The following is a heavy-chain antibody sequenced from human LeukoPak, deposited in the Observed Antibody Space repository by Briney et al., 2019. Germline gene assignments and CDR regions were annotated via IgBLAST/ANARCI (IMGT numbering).Heavy chain of an antibody. CDR2: IWYDGSNK. V-gene: IGHV3-33*06. D-gene: IGHD3-22*01. Sequence: GGSLRLSCAASGFTFSSYGMHWVRQAPGKGLEWVAVIWYDGSNKYYVDSVKGRFTISRDNSKNTLYLQMNSLRAEDTAVYYCANFHDSSGEDAFDIWGQRTMVTVSS. J-gene: IGHJ3*02. CDR3: ANFHDSSGEDAFDI. CDR1: GFTFSSYG.